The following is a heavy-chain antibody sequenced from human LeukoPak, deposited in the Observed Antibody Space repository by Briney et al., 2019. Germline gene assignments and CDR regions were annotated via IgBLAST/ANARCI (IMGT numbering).Heavy chain of an antibody. CDR2: FDPEDGET. J-gene: IGHJ3*02. CDR3: ATDLSLAAAGRAFDI. D-gene: IGHD6-13*01. Sequence: ASVTVSCKVSGYTLTELSMHWVRQAPGKGLEWMGGFDPEDGETIYAQKFQGRVTMTEDTSTDTAYMELSSLRSEDTAVYYCATDLSLAAAGRAFDIWGQGTMVTVSS. V-gene: IGHV1-24*01. CDR1: GYTLTELS.